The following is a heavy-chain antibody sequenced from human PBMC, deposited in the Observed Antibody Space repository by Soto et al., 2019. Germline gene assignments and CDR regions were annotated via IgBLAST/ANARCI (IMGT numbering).Heavy chain of an antibody. CDR3: ARDQAYLGDYEFWSGYYEGPRLHAFDI. Sequence: GGSLRLSCAASGFTFSSYSMNWVRQAPGKGLEWVSYISSSSSTIYYADSVKGRFTISRNNAKNSQYLQMKSLRAEDTAVYYCARDQAYLGDYEFWSGYYEGPRLHAFDIWGQGTMVTVSS. D-gene: IGHD3-3*01. V-gene: IGHV3-48*01. CDR2: ISSSSSTI. J-gene: IGHJ3*02. CDR1: GFTFSSYS.